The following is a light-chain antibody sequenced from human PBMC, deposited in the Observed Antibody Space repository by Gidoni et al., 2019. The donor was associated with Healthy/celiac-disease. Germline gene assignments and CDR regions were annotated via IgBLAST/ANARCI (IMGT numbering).Light chain of an antibody. CDR1: SSDVGGYNY. Sequence: QSALTQPASVSGSPGQSIPISCTGTSSDVGGYNYVSCSQQQPGKAPKLIIYEVSNRPSGVSNRFSGSKSGNTASLTISGLQAEDEADYYCSSYTSSSTLYVFGTGTKVTVL. CDR2: EVS. CDR3: SSYTSSSTLYV. J-gene: IGLJ1*01. V-gene: IGLV2-14*01.